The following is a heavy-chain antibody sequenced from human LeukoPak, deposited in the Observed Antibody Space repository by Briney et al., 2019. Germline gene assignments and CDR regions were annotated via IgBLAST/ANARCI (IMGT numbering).Heavy chain of an antibody. D-gene: IGHD3-22*01. Sequence: ASVKVSCKASGYTFTSYDINWVRQATGQGLEWMGWMNPNSGNTGYAQKFQGRVTMTRNTSISTAYMELSSLRSEDTAVYYCARAVENYYGSSGYYGGNDYWGQGTLVTVSS. J-gene: IGHJ4*02. V-gene: IGHV1-8*01. CDR1: GYTFTSYD. CDR3: ARAVENYYGSSGYYGGNDY. CDR2: MNPNSGNT.